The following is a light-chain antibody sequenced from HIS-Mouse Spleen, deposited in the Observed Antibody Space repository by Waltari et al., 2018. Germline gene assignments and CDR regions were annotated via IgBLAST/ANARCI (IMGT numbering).Light chain of an antibody. Sequence: QSALTQPASVSGSPGQSITISYTGTSSDVGGYNYVSWYQQHPGKAPKLMIYEVSNRPSGVSNRFSGSKSGNTASLTVSGLQAEDEADYYCSSYAGSNNLVFGGGTKLTVL. CDR3: SSYAGSNNLV. V-gene: IGLV2-14*01. CDR1: SSDVGGYNY. CDR2: EVS. J-gene: IGLJ2*01.